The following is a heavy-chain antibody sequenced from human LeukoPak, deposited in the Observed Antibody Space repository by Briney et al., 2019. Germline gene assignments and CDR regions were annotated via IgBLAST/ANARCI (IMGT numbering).Heavy chain of an antibody. CDR2: INAGNGNT. CDR1: GYTFTGYY. Sequence: ASVKVSCKASGYTFTGYYMHWVRQAPGQGLEWMGWINAGNGNTKYSQKFQGRVTITRVTSASTAYMELSSLRSEDTAVYYCARATYCGGDCYSAPDYWGQGTLVTVSS. V-gene: IGHV1-3*01. J-gene: IGHJ4*02. D-gene: IGHD2-21*02. CDR3: ARATYCGGDCYSAPDY.